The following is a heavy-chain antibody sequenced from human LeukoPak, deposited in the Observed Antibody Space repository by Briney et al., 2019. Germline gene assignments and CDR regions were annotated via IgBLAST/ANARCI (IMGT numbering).Heavy chain of an antibody. Sequence: KPSETLSLTCTVSGGSISSSSYYWGWIRQPLGKGLEWIGSIYYTATTFYNPSLKSRITISVDTSKNQFSLKLSSVTAADTAVYYCARHSGSYYYYYYMDVWGKGTTVTVSS. CDR1: GGSISSSSYY. J-gene: IGHJ6*03. CDR3: ARHSGSYYYYYYMDV. V-gene: IGHV4-39*01. D-gene: IGHD1-26*01. CDR2: IYYTATT.